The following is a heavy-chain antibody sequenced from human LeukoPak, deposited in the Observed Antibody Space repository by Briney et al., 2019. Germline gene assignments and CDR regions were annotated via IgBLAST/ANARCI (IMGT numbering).Heavy chain of an antibody. J-gene: IGHJ4*02. D-gene: IGHD1-7*01. CDR1: GFTLCYYA. Sequence: GGSLRLSCTASGFTLCYYAMSWVRQAPGKGLEWVGFIRSKAYGVTTEYPASVKCIFTIARDHSIRIAYLHMHSVKAWDTAVYYCTRVWNSLSSAYSGQGTLVTASS. V-gene: IGHV3-49*04. CDR2: IRSKAYGVTT. CDR3: TRVWNSLSSAY.